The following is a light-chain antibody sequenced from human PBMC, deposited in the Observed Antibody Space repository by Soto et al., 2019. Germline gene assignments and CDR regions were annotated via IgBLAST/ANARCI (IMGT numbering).Light chain of an antibody. V-gene: IGKV3-20*01. J-gene: IGKJ1*01. Sequence: ELVFTQSPGTLSLSPGARATLSCRASQSVSNNYLAWYQQKPGQAPRLLIYGASNRATGIPDRFSGSGSGTEFTLTISRLEPEDSAVDYCQQYGSSGTFGQGTKVDIK. CDR1: QSVSNNY. CDR3: QQYGSSGT. CDR2: GAS.